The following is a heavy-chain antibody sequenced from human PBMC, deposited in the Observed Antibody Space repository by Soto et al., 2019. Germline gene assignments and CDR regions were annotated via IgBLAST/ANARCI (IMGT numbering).Heavy chain of an antibody. CDR1: GGSISSSNW. D-gene: IGHD6-13*01. Sequence: QVQLQESGPGLVKPSGTLSLTCAVSGGSISSSNWWSWVRQPPGKGLEWIGEICHSGSTKYNPSLKSRVAFSVDKSKNQLALKLSSVTAVAMAVYYCARGGEGGQQRVRFDNWGQGTLVSVSS. CDR3: ARGGEGGQQRVRFDN. J-gene: IGHJ4*02. V-gene: IGHV4-4*02. CDR2: ICHSGST.